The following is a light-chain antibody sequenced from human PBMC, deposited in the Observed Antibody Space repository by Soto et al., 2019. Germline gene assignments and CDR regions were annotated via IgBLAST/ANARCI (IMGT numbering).Light chain of an antibody. CDR1: SSDVGGYHY. CDR2: EVT. V-gene: IGLV2-14*01. Sequence: QSALTQPASVSGSPGQSITISCTGTSSDVGGYHYVSWYQQHPGKAPKLMIYEVTNRPSGISNRFSGSKSGNTASLTISGLQAEDAADYYCSSYTNNDACVFGGGTKVTVL. J-gene: IGLJ3*02. CDR3: SSYTNNDACV.